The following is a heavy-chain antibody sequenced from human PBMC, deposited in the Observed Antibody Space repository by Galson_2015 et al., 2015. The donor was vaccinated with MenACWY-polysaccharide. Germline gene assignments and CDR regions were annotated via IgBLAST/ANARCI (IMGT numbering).Heavy chain of an antibody. CDR1: GYTFTSYD. CDR2: MNPNSGNT. Sequence: SVKVSCKASGYTFTSYDINWVRQATGQGLEWMGWMNPNSGNTGYPQKFQGRVTMTRNTSISTAYMELSSLRSEDTAVYYCARGIAAYGIAAAKHRNDYWGQGTLGTVAS. V-gene: IGHV1-8*01. D-gene: IGHD6-25*01. J-gene: IGHJ4*01. CDR3: ARGIAAYGIAAAKHRNDY.